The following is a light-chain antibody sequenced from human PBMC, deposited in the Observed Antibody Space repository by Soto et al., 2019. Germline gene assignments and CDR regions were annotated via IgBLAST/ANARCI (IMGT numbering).Light chain of an antibody. Sequence: DIQMTQSPSSLSASVGDRVTITCRTSQQIGNYLNWYQHKPGIAPKLLIHTASSLQSGVPSRFSGSGSGTDFNLIISSLQPEDFAIYYCQQSYSTPITFGQGTRLEIK. CDR2: TAS. J-gene: IGKJ5*01. CDR3: QQSYSTPIT. V-gene: IGKV1-39*01. CDR1: QQIGNY.